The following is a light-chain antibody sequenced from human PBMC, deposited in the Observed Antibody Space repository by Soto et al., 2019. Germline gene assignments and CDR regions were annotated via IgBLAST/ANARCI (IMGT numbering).Light chain of an antibody. V-gene: IGKV1-27*01. CDR3: QKYDTAPST. CDR2: AAS. CDR1: LGIAFY. J-gene: IGKJ3*01. Sequence: DVQMTQSPSSLSASVGDTVTITCRASLGIAFYLAWFQQRPGKAPNLLISAASNLQSGVPSRFSGSGSGTDFTLTISSLQPEDVATYYCQKYDTAPSTFGPG.